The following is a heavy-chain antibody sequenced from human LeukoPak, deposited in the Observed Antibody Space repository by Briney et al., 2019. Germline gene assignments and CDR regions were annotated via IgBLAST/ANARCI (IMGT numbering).Heavy chain of an antibody. CDR3: ARGDAYYDFWSGSTSGAFDI. V-gene: IGHV4-59*11. D-gene: IGHD3-3*01. J-gene: IGHJ3*02. CDR1: GGSISSHY. CDR2: IYYSGST. Sequence: SETLSLTCTVSGGSISSHYWSWTRQPPGKGLEWIGYIYYSGSTNYNPSLKSRVTISVDTSKNQFSLKLSSVTAADMAVYYCARGDAYYDFWSGSTSGAFDIWGQETMVTVSS.